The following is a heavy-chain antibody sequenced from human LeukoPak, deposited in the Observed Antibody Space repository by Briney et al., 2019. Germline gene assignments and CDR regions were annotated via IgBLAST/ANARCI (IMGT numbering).Heavy chain of an antibody. CDR1: GFTFSSYS. V-gene: IGHV3-21*01. CDR3: ASLTDIPYGMDV. J-gene: IGHJ6*02. D-gene: IGHD5-12*01. Sequence: GESLRLSCAASGFTFSSYSMNWVRQAPGKGLEWVSSISSSSSYIYCADSVKGRFTISRDNAKNSLYLQMNSLRAEDTAVYYCASLTDIPYGMDVWGQGTTVTVSS. CDR2: ISSSSSYI.